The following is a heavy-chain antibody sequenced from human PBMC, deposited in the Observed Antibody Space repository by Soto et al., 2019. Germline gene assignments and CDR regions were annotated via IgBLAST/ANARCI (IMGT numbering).Heavy chain of an antibody. V-gene: IGHV4-31*03. D-gene: IGHD5-18*01. J-gene: IGHJ6*02. CDR3: ARFTGMVNSYHYYGLDV. CDR1: GGSISSAGYY. CDR2: IHYSGST. Sequence: QVQLQESGPGLVKPSQTLSLTCSVSGGSISSAGYYWSWIRQHPGKGLEWIGYIHYSGSTYYNPSLESRVTISVDTSKNELSLNLSSVTAADTAVYYCARFTGMVNSYHYYGLDVWGQGTTVTVSS.